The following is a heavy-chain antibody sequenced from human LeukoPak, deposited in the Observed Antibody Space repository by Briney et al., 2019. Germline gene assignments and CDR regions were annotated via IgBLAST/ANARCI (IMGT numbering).Heavy chain of an antibody. CDR1: GFTFSSYS. D-gene: IGHD4-17*01. CDR2: ISSSSSYI. J-gene: IGHJ1*01. CDR3: ARIYGDDGAEYLQH. V-gene: IGHV3-21*01. Sequence: GGSLRLSCAASGFTFSSYSMNWVRQAPGKGLEWVSSISSSSSYIYYADSVKGRFTISRDNAKNSLYLQMNSLRAEDTAVYYCARIYGDDGAEYLQHWGQGTLVTVSS.